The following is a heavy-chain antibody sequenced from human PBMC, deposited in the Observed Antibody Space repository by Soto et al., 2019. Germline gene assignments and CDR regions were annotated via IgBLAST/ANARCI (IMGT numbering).Heavy chain of an antibody. V-gene: IGHV4-34*01. CDR1: GGSFSGYY. CDR2: INRSGST. Sequence: SETLSLTCAVYGGSFSGYYWSWIRQPPGKGLEWIGEINRSGSTNYNPSLKSRVTISVDTSKNQFSLKLSSVTAADTAVYYCARGRYDFWSGRPDAFDIWGQGTMVTVSS. J-gene: IGHJ3*02. D-gene: IGHD3-3*01. CDR3: ARGRYDFWSGRPDAFDI.